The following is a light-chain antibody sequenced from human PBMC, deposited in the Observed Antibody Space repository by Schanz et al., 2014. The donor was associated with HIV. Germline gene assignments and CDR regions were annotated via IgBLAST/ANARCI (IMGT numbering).Light chain of an antibody. Sequence: EIVMTQSPATLSVSPGERATLSCRASQSVSTNLAWYQQKPGQAPRLLVYGASTRATGVPARFSGSGSGTDFTLTISSLQSEDFAVYYCQQRGNWPLTFGQGTRLEI. J-gene: IGKJ5*01. CDR3: QQRGNWPLT. V-gene: IGKV3-15*01. CDR2: GAS. CDR1: QSVSTN.